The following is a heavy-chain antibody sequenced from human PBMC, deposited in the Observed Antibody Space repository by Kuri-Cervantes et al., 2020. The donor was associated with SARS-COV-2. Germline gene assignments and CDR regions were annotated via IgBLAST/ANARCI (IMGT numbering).Heavy chain of an antibody. CDR2: INPNSGGT. Sequence: ASVKVSCKASGYTFTGYYIHWGRQAPGQGLEWMGWINPNSGGTNYAQKVQGRVTMTRYTSISTAYMERSRLRSDDTAVYYCARGGYGGRFVDYYVGGVHFDYWGQGTLVTVSS. CDR1: GYTFTGYY. V-gene: IGHV1-2*02. CDR3: ARGGYGGRFVDYYVGGVHFDY. J-gene: IGHJ4*02. D-gene: IGHD3-10*02.